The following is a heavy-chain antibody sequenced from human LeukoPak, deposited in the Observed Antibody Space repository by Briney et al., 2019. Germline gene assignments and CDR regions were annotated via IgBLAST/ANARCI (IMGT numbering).Heavy chain of an antibody. D-gene: IGHD2-15*01. V-gene: IGHV4-39*01. CDR2: IYYSGST. CDR1: GGSISSSSYY. Sequence: SETLSLTCTVSGGSISSSSYYWGGIRQPPGKGLEWIGSIYYSGSTYYNPSLKSRVTISVDTSKNQFSLKLSSVTAADTAVYYCARGDCSGGSCYLFDYWGQGALVTVSS. J-gene: IGHJ4*02. CDR3: ARGDCSGGSCYLFDY.